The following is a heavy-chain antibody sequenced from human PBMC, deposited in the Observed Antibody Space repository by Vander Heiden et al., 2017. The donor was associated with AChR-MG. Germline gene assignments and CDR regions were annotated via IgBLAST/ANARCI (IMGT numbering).Heavy chain of an antibody. D-gene: IGHD1-1*01. CDR1: GFTFRNHA. J-gene: IGHJ4*02. CDR3: ARDRTASYFDF. CDR2: RRNDGTNK. V-gene: IGHV3-33*01. Sequence: QVQLVESGGGVVQPGRSLRLSCAASGFTFRNHAMHWFRTAPGKGLEWLAIRRNDGTNKYYTDSGKGRFTISRDNIKNTLYLQINSLRPEDTAVYYCARDRTASYFDFWGQGTPVTVSS.